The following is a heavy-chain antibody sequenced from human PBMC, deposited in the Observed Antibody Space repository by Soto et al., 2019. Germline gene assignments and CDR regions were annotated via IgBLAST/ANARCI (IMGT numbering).Heavy chain of an antibody. V-gene: IGHV1-18*01. J-gene: IGHJ6*02. CDR2: ISAYNGNT. CDR3: ARQYDNLGVPSYGMDV. Sequence: QVQLVQSGAEVKKPGASVKVSCKASGYACTSYGISWVRQAPGQGLEWMGWISAYNGNTNYAQKLQGRVTMTTDTSTSTAYMELRSLRSDDTAVYYCARQYDNLGVPSYGMDVWGQGTTVTVSS. CDR1: GYACTSYG. D-gene: IGHD3-9*01.